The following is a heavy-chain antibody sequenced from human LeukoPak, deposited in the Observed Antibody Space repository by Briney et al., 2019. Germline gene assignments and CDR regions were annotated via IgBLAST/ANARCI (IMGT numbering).Heavy chain of an antibody. CDR2: IKEDGSKK. Sequence: GGSLRLSCVASGFSFRNYWMSWVRQAPGKGLEWVANIKEDGSKKYHLDSVKGRFAISRDNAKNSLYLQMNSLRAEDTAVYYCAKGTSSSWSRTYNWFDPWGQGTLVTVSS. CDR1: GFSFRNYW. J-gene: IGHJ5*02. D-gene: IGHD6-13*01. V-gene: IGHV3-7*01. CDR3: AKGTSSSWSRTYNWFDP.